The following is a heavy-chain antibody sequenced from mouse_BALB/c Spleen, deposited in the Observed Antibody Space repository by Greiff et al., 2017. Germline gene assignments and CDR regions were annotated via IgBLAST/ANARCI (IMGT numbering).Heavy chain of an antibody. V-gene: IGHV3-2*02. D-gene: IGHD1-2*01. CDR2: ISYSGST. J-gene: IGHJ2*01. CDR1: GYSITSDYA. CDR3: ARSITTAVFDY. Sequence: DVHLVESGPGLVKPSQSLSLTCTVTGYSITSDYAWNWIRQFPGNKLEWMGYISYSGSTSYNPSLKSRISITRDTSKNQFFLQLNSVTTEDTATYYCARSITTAVFDYWGQGTTLTVSS.